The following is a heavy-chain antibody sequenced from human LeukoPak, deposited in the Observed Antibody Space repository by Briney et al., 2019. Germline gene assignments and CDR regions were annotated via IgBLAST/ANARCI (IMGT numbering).Heavy chain of an antibody. CDR3: ARGPVVVVAATPVLFDY. Sequence: GASVKVSCMASGYTFTSYDINWVRPATGQGLEWMGWMNPNSGNTGYAQKFQGRVTMTRNTSISTAYMERSSLRSEDTAVYYCARGPVVVVAATPVLFDYWGQGTLVTVSS. V-gene: IGHV1-8*01. J-gene: IGHJ4*02. CDR1: GYTFTSYD. D-gene: IGHD2-15*01. CDR2: MNPNSGNT.